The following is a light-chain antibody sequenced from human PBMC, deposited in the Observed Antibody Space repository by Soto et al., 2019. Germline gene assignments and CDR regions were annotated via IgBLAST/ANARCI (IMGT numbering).Light chain of an antibody. J-gene: IGLJ1*01. CDR3: SSYAGIHIV. CDR2: DVS. Sequence: QSALTQPPSPSRSPGQSVTISCPGTSRDVGNYDYVSWYQQHPGKAPKLMIYDVSKRPSGVPDRFSGSKSGNTASLTVSGLQAEDEADYYCSSYAGIHIVFGTGTKVTVL. CDR1: SRDVGNYDY. V-gene: IGLV2-8*01.